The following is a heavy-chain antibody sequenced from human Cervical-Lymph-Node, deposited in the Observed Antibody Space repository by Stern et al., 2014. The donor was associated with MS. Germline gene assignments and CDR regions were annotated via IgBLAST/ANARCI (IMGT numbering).Heavy chain of an antibody. CDR1: DASISSFY. J-gene: IGHJ5*02. CDR2: IYHSGYT. Sequence: VQLVQSGPGLMKPSETLSLTCTVSDASISSFYWSWIRQSPGKGLEWIGYIYHSGYTKYNPSLQSRVTISVDTSKNQFSLHLISVTAADTAMYYCARLTYYDSTGYFDPWGQGIQVTVSS. D-gene: IGHD3-22*01. CDR3: ARLTYYDSTGYFDP. V-gene: IGHV4-59*08.